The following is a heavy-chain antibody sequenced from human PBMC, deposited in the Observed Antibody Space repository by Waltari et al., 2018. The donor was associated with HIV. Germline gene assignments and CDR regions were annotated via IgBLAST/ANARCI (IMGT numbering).Heavy chain of an antibody. CDR2: FNPNTGGT. CDR1: GYTFTADY. J-gene: IGHJ4*02. CDR3: ARPVLGATYYVDY. D-gene: IGHD1-26*01. V-gene: IGHV1-2*02. Sequence: QVQLVQSGAEVKTPGASVKVSCKASGYTFTADYMHWVRQAPGHGLEWMGWFNPNTGGTNYAQKFQGRVTMTSDTSISTAYMELTGLGSDDTAIYFCARPVLGATYYVDYWGQGTLISVSS.